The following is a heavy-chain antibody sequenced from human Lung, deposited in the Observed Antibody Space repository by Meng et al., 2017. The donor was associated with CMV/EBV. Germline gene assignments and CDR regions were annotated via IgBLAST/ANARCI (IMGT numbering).Heavy chain of an antibody. CDR3: ARRRGSSSFDY. D-gene: IGHD1-26*01. V-gene: IGHV3-7*01. J-gene: IGHJ4*02. CDR1: GFTFSNYW. CDR2: IIQDGSEV. Sequence: GGSLRLXCAASGFTFSNYWMTWVRQVPGKGLEWVANIIQDGSEVLYVESVKGRFTISSDNDEESLFLQMNSLGAEDTAVYYCARRRGSSSFDYWGQG.